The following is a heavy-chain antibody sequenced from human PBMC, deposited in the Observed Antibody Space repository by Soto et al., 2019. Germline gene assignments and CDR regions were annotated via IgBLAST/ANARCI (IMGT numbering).Heavy chain of an antibody. J-gene: IGHJ4*02. V-gene: IGHV3-33*01. CDR1: GFTFSSYG. D-gene: IGHD1-26*01. Sequence: PGGSLRLSCAASGFTFSSYGMHWVRQAPGKGLEWVAVIWYDGSNKYYADSVKGRFTISRDNSKNTLYLQMNSLRAEDTAVYYCATYTCIVGATRTPFDYWGQGTLVTVSS. CDR2: IWYDGSNK. CDR3: ATYTCIVGATRTPFDY.